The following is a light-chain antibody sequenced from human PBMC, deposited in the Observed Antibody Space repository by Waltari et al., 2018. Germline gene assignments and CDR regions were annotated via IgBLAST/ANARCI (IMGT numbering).Light chain of an antibody. CDR2: KVS. CDR3: MQGTHWPQT. V-gene: IGKV2-30*02. Sequence: DVLMTQSPVSLPVTLGQPASMSCNSRQSRAHSDGNTYLNWFHQRPGQSPRRLMSKVSRRDSGVPERFSGSGSGTDFTLRISRVAAEDVGVSYCMQGTHWPQTFGQGTKVGIK. J-gene: IGKJ1*01. CDR1: QSRAHSDGNTY.